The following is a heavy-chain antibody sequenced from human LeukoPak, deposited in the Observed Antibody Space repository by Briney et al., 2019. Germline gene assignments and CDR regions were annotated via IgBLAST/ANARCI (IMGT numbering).Heavy chain of an antibody. J-gene: IGHJ3*02. V-gene: IGHV3-23*01. D-gene: IGHD1-26*01. Sequence: PGGSLRLSCAASGFTFSSYAMSWVRQAPGKGLEWVSAISGSGGSTYYADSVKGRFTISRDNSKNTLYLQMNSLRAEDTAVYFCVKDGVGDRGGDAFDIWGQGTMVTVSS. CDR1: GFTFSSYA. CDR2: ISGSGGST. CDR3: VKDGVGDRGGDAFDI.